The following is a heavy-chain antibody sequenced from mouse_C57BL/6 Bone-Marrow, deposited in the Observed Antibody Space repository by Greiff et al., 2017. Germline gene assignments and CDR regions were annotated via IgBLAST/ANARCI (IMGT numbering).Heavy chain of an antibody. Sequence: VQLQQPGAELVKPGASVKMSCKASAYTFTSSWITWVKQRPGQGLGWIGDIYPGSGSTNYNEKFKSKATLTVDTSSSTAYMQLSSLTSEDSAVYYCARGAYAMDYWGEGTSVTVSS. CDR1: AYTFTSSW. V-gene: IGHV1-55*01. J-gene: IGHJ4*01. CDR2: IYPGSGST. CDR3: ARGAYAMDY.